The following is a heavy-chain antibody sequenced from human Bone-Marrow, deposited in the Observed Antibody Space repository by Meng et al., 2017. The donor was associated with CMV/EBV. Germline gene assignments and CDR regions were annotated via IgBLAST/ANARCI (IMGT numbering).Heavy chain of an antibody. CDR3: ARHAAFRFLGWLSYTDS. D-gene: IGHD3-3*01. V-gene: IGHV4-39*01. Sequence: ESLKISCTVSGGSINNTAYYWGWVRQAPGKGLEWIGSFFYNGGTYYNPSLKSRVTISVHTPKNQFSLHLTSMTAADRAVYFCARHAAFRFLGWLSYTDSWGQGTLVTVSS. J-gene: IGHJ4*02. CDR2: FFYNGGT. CDR1: GGSINNTAYY.